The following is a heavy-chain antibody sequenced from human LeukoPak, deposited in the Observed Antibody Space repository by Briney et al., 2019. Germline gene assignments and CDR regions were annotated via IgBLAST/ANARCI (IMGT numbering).Heavy chain of an antibody. D-gene: IGHD6-19*01. CDR2: ISYDGSNK. V-gene: IGHV3-30*18. CDR1: GFTFSSYG. CDR3: AKDAVAGTNYYYGMDV. J-gene: IGHJ6*02. Sequence: PGGSLRLSCAASGFTFSSYGMHWVRQAPGKGLEWVAVISYDGSNKYYADSVKGRFTISRDNSKNTLYLQMNSLRAEDTAVYYCAKDAVAGTNYYYGMDVWGQGTTVTVSS.